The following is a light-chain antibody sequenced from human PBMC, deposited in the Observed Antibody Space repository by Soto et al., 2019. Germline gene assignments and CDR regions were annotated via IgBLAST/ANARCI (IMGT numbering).Light chain of an antibody. CDR3: QQYNSYSS. CDR2: KAS. V-gene: IGKV1-5*03. CDR1: QTISSW. J-gene: IGKJ1*01. Sequence: DIQMTQSPSTLSASVGDRVTITCRASQTISSWLAWYQQKPGKAPKLLIYKASNLENGVPSRFSGSGSGTEFTLTISSPQPDDVATYYCQQYNSYSSFGQGTKVEIK.